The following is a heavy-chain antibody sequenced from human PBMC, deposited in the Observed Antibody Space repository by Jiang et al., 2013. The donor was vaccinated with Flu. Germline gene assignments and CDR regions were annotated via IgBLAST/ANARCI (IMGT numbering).Heavy chain of an antibody. Sequence: SLRLSCAASGFTFSSYGMHWVRQAPGKGLEWVAVISYDGSNKYYADSVKGRFTISRDNSKNTLYLQMNSLRAEDTAVYYCAKAPRVGGDLLWFGELLPGNYYGMDVWGQGTTVTVSS. V-gene: IGHV3-30*18. CDR2: ISYDGSNK. J-gene: IGHJ6*02. CDR3: AKAPRVGGDLLWFGELLPGNYYGMDV. CDR1: GFTFSSYG. D-gene: IGHD3-10*01.